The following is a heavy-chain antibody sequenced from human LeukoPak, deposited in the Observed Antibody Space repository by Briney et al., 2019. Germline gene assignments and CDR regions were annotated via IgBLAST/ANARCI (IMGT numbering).Heavy chain of an antibody. D-gene: IGHD6-19*01. J-gene: IGHJ3*02. Sequence: ASVKVSCKASGGTFSSYAISWVRQAPGQGLEWMGRIIPILGIANYAQKFQGRVTITADKSTSTAYMELSSLRSEDTAVYYCARAWLFDDTFDIWGQGTMVTVSS. CDR2: IIPILGIA. CDR3: ARAWLFDDTFDI. V-gene: IGHV1-69*04. CDR1: GGTFSSYA.